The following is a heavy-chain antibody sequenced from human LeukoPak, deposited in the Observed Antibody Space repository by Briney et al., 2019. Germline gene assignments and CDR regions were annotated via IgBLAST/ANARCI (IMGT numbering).Heavy chain of an antibody. V-gene: IGHV3-30*02. D-gene: IGHD2-8*02. Sequence: GGSLRLSCAASGFTFRNYGMHWVRQATGKGLEWVSFIWSDGNNRFYADSVKGRFTISRDNSKNLLYLQMDTLRAEDTALYYCAKDPGASVSGFYMDVWGKGTTVIVSS. CDR3: AKDPGASVSGFYMDV. J-gene: IGHJ6*03. CDR2: IWSDGNNR. CDR1: GFTFRNYG.